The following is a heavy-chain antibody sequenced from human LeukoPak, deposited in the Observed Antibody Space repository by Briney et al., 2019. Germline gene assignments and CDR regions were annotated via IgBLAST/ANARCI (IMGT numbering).Heavy chain of an antibody. CDR2: VNHSGST. Sequence: SETLSLTCAVYGGSFSGYYWSWIRQPPGKGLEWIGEVNHSGSTNYNPSLKSRVTISVDTSKNQFSLKLSSVTAADTAVYYCARGTKVAYGIAVRPGGFDYWGQGTLVTVSS. V-gene: IGHV4-34*01. D-gene: IGHD6-6*01. CDR3: ARGTKVAYGIAVRPGGFDY. J-gene: IGHJ4*02. CDR1: GGSFSGYY.